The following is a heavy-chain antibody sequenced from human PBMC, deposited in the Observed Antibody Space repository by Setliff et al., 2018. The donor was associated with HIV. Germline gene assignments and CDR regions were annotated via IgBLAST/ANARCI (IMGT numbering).Heavy chain of an antibody. Sequence: LSLTCAVSGYSINSGYYWGWIRQPPGKGLEWIGSLYHSGRTYHNPSLKSRVTISVDTSKNQFSLKLTSVTAADTAVYYCARLGAGDYYYDTSGSAFDIWGQGTMVTVSS. CDR1: GYSINSGYY. V-gene: IGHV4-38-2*01. J-gene: IGHJ3*02. CDR2: LYHSGRT. CDR3: ARLGAGDYYYDTSGSAFDI. D-gene: IGHD3-22*01.